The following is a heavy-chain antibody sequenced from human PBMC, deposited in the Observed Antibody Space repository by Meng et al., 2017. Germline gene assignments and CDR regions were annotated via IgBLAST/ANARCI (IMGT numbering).Heavy chain of an antibody. D-gene: IGHD2/OR15-2a*01. V-gene: IGHV4-31*01. Sequence: VQLQDAGPGLVKPSQTLSLTCTVSGGSISSGWYYWSWIPQHPGKGLEWIAYIYYSESTYYNPSLKSLVTISVDTSKNQFSLKLSSVTAADTAVYYCARVTSSYYFGYWGQGTLVTVSS. CDR2: IYYSEST. J-gene: IGHJ4*02. CDR1: GGSISSGWYY. CDR3: ARVTSSYYFGY.